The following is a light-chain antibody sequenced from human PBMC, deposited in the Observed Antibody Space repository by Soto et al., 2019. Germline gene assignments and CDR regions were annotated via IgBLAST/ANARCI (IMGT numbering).Light chain of an antibody. CDR1: QSVSSSY. CDR2: GAS. Sequence: IVLTQSPGTLSLSPGERATLSCRASQSVSSSYLAWYQQKPGQAPRLLIYGASSRATGIPDRFSGSGSGTDFTLTISRLEPEDFAVYYCQQYGSLFGGGTKVEIK. J-gene: IGKJ4*01. CDR3: QQYGSL. V-gene: IGKV3-20*01.